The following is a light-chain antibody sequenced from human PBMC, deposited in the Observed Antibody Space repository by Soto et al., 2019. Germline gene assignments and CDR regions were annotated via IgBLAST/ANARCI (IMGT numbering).Light chain of an antibody. V-gene: IGKV3-20*01. Sequence: EIVLTQSPGTLSLSPGERATLSCRASQSVSSSYLAWYQQKPGQAPRLLIYGASSRATGIPDRFSGSGSGTDFTLTISRLEPEVFAVYYCQQYGSPLVIFGPGTKVDIK. CDR1: QSVSSSY. CDR3: QQYGSPLVI. J-gene: IGKJ3*01. CDR2: GAS.